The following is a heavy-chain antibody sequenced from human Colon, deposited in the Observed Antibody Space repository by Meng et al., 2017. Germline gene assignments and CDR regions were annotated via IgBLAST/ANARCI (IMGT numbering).Heavy chain of an antibody. D-gene: IGHD4-23*01. V-gene: IGHV1-2*06. CDR2: IIPKTNST. CDR1: GFLFTDYF. Sequence: VPASAERNQPGAQPPLSCTASGFLFTDYFIHWVRQAPGQGSEWLGRIIPKTNSTLYAQSFQGSVTLTGDPSIATAYLDLSSLTLDDTAVYFCARVSTPTVAGASYDYWGQGTLVTVSS. CDR3: ARVSTPTVAGASYDY. J-gene: IGHJ4*02.